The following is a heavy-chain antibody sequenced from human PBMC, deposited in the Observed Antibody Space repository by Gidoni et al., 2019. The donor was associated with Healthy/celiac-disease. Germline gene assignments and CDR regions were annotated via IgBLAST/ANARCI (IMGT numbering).Heavy chain of an antibody. CDR2: IYYSGST. D-gene: IGHD3-10*01. CDR3: ARCITMVRGVPCYNGMDV. Sequence: QVQLQESGPGLVKPSETLSLTCTVSGGSISSYYWSWIRQPPGKGLEWIGYIYYSGSTNYNPSLKSRVTISVDTSKNQFSLKLSSVTAADTAVYYCARCITMVRGVPCYNGMDVWGQGTTVTVSS. CDR1: GGSISSYY. V-gene: IGHV4-59*01. J-gene: IGHJ6*02.